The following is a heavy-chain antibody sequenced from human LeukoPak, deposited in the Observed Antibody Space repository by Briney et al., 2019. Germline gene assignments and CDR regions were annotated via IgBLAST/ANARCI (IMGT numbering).Heavy chain of an antibody. V-gene: IGHV1-8*03. J-gene: IGHJ3*02. D-gene: IGHD4/OR15-4a*01. CDR2: MNPNSGNT. CDR3: ARGFGATYIIFHDDFDI. CDR1: GYTFTSYD. Sequence: GASVKVSCKASGYTFTSYDINWVRQATGQGLEWMGWMNPNSGNTGYAQKFQGRVTITRNTSISTAYMELSSLRSEDTAVYYCARGFGATYIIFHDDFDIWGQGTMVTVSS.